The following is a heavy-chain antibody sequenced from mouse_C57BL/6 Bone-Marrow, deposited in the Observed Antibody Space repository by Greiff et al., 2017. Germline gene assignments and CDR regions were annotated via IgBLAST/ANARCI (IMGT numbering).Heavy chain of an antibody. CDR1: GYTFTDYY. D-gene: IGHD4-1*01. CDR3: ARWESYAMDY. J-gene: IGHJ4*01. Sequence: EVHLVESGPVLVKPGASVKMSCKASGYTFTDYYMNWVKQSHGKSLEWIGVINPYNGGTSYNQKFKGKATLTVDKSSSTAYMELNSLTSEDSAVYYCARWESYAMDYWGQGTSVTVSS. V-gene: IGHV1-19*01. CDR2: INPYNGGT.